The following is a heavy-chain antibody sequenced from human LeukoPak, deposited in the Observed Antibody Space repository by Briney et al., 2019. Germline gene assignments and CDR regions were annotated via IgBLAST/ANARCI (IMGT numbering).Heavy chain of an antibody. CDR3: ARGMKQQLWAFDY. J-gene: IGHJ4*02. V-gene: IGHV1-69*01. D-gene: IGHD6-13*01. CDR2: IIPIFGTA. CDR1: GDTFSSYA. Sequence: SVKVSCKASGDTFSSYAISWVRQAPGQGLEWMGGIIPIFGTANYAQKFQGRVTITADESTSTAYMELSSLRSEDTAVYYCARGMKQQLWAFDYWGQGTLVTVSS.